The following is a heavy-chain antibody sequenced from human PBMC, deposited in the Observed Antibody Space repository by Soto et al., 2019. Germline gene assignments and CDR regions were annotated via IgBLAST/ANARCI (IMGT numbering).Heavy chain of an antibody. D-gene: IGHD2-15*01. CDR3: ARLVVVAATHDAFDI. Sequence: GGSLRLSCAASGFTFSSYSMNWVRQAPGKGLEWVSSISSSSSYIYYADSVKGRFTISRDNAKNSLYLQMNSLRAEDTAVYYCARLVVVAATHDAFDIGGQGTMVTVSS. V-gene: IGHV3-21*01. CDR2: ISSSSSYI. CDR1: GFTFSSYS. J-gene: IGHJ3*02.